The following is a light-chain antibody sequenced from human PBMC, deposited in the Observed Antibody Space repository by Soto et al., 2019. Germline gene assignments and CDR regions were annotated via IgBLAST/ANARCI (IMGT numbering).Light chain of an antibody. J-gene: IGLJ3*02. Sequence: QSALTQPACVSGSPGQSITISCTGTSSDIGGYNFVSWYQQHPGNAPNLIIYDVASRPSGVSDRFSGSKSGNAASLTISGLQTEDEALYYCNSYTTSGAIVFGGGTKLTVL. CDR1: SSDIGGYNF. CDR2: DVA. V-gene: IGLV2-14*03. CDR3: NSYTTSGAIV.